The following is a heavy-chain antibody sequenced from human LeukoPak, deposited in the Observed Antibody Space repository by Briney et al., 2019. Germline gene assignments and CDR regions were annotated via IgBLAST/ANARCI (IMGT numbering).Heavy chain of an antibody. CDR3: ARDGYTSSWYGVYDAFDI. D-gene: IGHD6-13*01. CDR1: GYTFTSYD. CDR2: MNPNSGNT. V-gene: IGHV1-8*03. J-gene: IGHJ3*02. Sequence: ASVKVSCKASGYTFTSYDINWVRQATGQGLEWMGWMNPNSGNTGYAQKFQGRVTITRNTSISTAYMELSSLRSEDTAVYYCARDGYTSSWYGVYDAFDIWGQGTMVTVSS.